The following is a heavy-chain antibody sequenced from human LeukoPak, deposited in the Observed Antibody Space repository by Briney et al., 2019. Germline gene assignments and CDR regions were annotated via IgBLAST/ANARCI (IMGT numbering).Heavy chain of an antibody. Sequence: GRSLRLSCAASGFTFSSYGMHWVRQAPGKGLEWVAVISYDGSNKYYADSVKGRFTISRDNSKNTLYLQMNSLRAEDTAVYYCAKALGGSSWYDFGYWGQGTLVTVSS. CDR3: AKALGGSSWYDFGY. V-gene: IGHV3-30*18. D-gene: IGHD6-13*01. CDR1: GFTFSSYG. J-gene: IGHJ4*02. CDR2: ISYDGSNK.